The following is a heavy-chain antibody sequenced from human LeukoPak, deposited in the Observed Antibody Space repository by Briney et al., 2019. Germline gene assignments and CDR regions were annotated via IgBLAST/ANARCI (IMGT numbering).Heavy chain of an antibody. J-gene: IGHJ4*02. CDR3: ARYSATLVVMATALDY. CDR2: INPNSGGT. CDR1: GYTFTGYY. V-gene: IGHV1-2*02. D-gene: IGHD2-15*01. Sequence: ASVKVSCKASGYTFTGYYMHWVRQAPGQGLEWMGWINPNSGGTNYAQKLQGRVTMTRDTSTSTVYMELSSLRSEDTAVYYCARYSATLVVMATALDYWGQETLATVSS.